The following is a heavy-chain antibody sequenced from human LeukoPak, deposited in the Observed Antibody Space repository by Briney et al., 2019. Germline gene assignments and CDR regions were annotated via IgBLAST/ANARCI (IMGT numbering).Heavy chain of an antibody. Sequence: PGGSLRLSCTTSGFNFRAYWMGWVRQAPRKGLELVANIHQQGSKENYVDSVKGRFTISRDNDKNTRYLQMNNLRAEDKAVYYCARGEGGFCGGDCQVRYWGQGTLVTVSS. V-gene: IGHV3-7*01. CDR2: IHQQGSKE. CDR1: GFNFRAYW. CDR3: ARGEGGFCGGDCQVRY. D-gene: IGHD2-21*01. J-gene: IGHJ4*02.